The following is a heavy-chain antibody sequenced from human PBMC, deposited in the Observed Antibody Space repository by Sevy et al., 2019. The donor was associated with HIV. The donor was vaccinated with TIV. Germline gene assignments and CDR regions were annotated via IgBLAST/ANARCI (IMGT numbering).Heavy chain of an antibody. CDR3: ARDVWGRDGFNFLTYYFDY. D-gene: IGHD3-16*01. CDR1: GFTFSSYA. V-gene: IGHV3-30-3*01. J-gene: IGHJ4*02. Sequence: GGSLRLSCAASGFTFSSYAMHWVRQAPGRGLEWVAVISYDGSNKYYADSVKGRFTISRDNSKNTLYLQMNSLRAEDTAVYYCARDVWGRDGFNFLTYYFDYWGQGTLVTVSS. CDR2: ISYDGSNK.